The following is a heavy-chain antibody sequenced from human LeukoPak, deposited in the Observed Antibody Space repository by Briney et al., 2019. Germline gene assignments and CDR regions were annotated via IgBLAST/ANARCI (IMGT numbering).Heavy chain of an antibody. D-gene: IGHD3-22*01. Sequence: SGPTLVNPTQTLTLTCTFSGFSRSTSRGGVGWIRQPPGKALEWFEFICWDDDKRYSPSLKSRLTINKDTSKNLVVLTMTNRDPVDTASYCCTLIRTPMMFDYWGQGTVVSVSS. J-gene: IGHJ4*02. V-gene: IGHV2-5*02. CDR1: GFSRSTSRGG. CDR3: TLIRTPMMFDY. CDR2: ICWDDDK.